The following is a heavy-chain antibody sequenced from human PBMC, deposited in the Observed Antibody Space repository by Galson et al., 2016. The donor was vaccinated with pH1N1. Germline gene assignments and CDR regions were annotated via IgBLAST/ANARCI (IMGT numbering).Heavy chain of an antibody. D-gene: IGHD3-9*01. V-gene: IGHV1-2*02. CDR3: ARILRTLVFDY. CDR1: GYNFNVYY. CDR2: IDPNSGTT. J-gene: IGHJ4*02. Sequence: SVKVPCKASGYNFNVYYMHWVRQAPGQGLQWMGWIDPNSGTTYYAQKFQGRVTMTRDTSISTAYMELSRLTSDDTALYYCARILRTLVFDYWGQGTLVTVSS.